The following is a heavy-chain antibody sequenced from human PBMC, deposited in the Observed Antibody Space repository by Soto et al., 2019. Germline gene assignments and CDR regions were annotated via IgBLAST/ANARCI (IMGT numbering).Heavy chain of an antibody. V-gene: IGHV2-5*01. D-gene: IGHD6-19*01. CDR2: IYWNDDK. J-gene: IGHJ5*02. Sequence: SGPTLVNPTQTLTLTCIFSGFSLRTSGVGVGWIRQPPGRALESLGFIYWNDDKRYSPSLKSRLTITKDTSKNQVVLTMTNMDPVDTATYYCAKSGSSGWYGWFDPWGQGTQVTVSS. CDR3: AKSGSSGWYGWFDP. CDR1: GFSLRTSGVG.